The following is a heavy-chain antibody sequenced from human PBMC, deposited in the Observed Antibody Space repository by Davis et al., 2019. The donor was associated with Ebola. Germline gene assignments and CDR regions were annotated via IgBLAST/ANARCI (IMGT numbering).Heavy chain of an antibody. Sequence: ASVKVSCKASGYTFTGYYMHWVRQAPGQGLEWMGWINPNSGGTNYAQKFQGRVTMTRDTSISTAYMELSRLRSDDTAVYYCASSVVVPAASLHNWFDPWGQGTLVTVSS. CDR3: ASSVVVPAASLHNWFDP. D-gene: IGHD2-2*01. J-gene: IGHJ5*02. CDR2: INPNSGGT. V-gene: IGHV1-2*02. CDR1: GYTFTGYY.